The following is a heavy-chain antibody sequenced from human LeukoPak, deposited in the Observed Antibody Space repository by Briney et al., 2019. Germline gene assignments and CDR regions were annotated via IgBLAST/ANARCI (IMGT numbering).Heavy chain of an antibody. CDR1: GFTFSNYF. D-gene: IGHD2/OR15-2a*01. V-gene: IGHV3-74*01. J-gene: IGHJ4*02. CDR2: ITGDGSST. CDR3: VRLYAY. Sequence: PGGSLRLSCTASGFTFSNYFMHWVRQVPGEGPVWVSRITGDGSSTSYADSVKGRFTISRDNAKNTLYLQMNSLRAEDTALYYCVRLYAYWGQGTLVIVSS.